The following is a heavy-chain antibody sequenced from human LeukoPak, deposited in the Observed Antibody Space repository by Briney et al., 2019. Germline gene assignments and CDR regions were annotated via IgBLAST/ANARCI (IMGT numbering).Heavy chain of an antibody. CDR2: ISGSGGST. CDR3: ARGPSGYHNT. Sequence: PGGSLRLSCAASGFTFSSYAMSWVRQAPGRGLEWVSAISGSGGSTYYADSVKGRFTISRDNSKNTLYLQMNSLRAEDTAVYYCARGPSGYHNTGGQGTLVTVSS. V-gene: IGHV3-23*01. J-gene: IGHJ4*02. CDR1: GFTFSSYA. D-gene: IGHD5-12*01.